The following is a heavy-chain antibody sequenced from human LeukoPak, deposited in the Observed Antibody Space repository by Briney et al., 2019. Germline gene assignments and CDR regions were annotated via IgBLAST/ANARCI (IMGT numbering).Heavy chain of an antibody. D-gene: IGHD3-16*01. J-gene: IGHJ4*02. CDR2: FSGSGGST. CDR3: ARGTSDY. Sequence: HPGGSLRLSCAASGFTFSSYSMNWVRQAPGKGLEWVSVFSGSGGSTYYADSVKGRFTISRDNSKNTLYLQMNSLRAEDTAVYYCARGTSDYWGQGTLVTVSS. CDR1: GFTFSSYS. V-gene: IGHV3-23*01.